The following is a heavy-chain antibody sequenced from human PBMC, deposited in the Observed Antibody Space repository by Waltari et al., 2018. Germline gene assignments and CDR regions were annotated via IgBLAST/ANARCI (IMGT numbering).Heavy chain of an antibody. Sequence: EVQLVESGGGLVQPGGSLRLSCAAFGFTFSNYWMHWVRQAPGEGLVWVSHSKSDGGSTRYADSVKGRFSISRDNAKNTLYLQMNSLRAEDTAVYYCARGAVAYAFDIWGQGTKVTVSS. CDR1: GFTFSNYW. V-gene: IGHV3-74*01. D-gene: IGHD6-19*01. J-gene: IGHJ3*02. CDR2: SKSDGGST. CDR3: ARGAVAYAFDI.